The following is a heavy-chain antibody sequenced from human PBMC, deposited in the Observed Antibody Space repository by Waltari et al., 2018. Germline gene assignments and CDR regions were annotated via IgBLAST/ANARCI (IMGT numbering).Heavy chain of an antibody. CDR3: ARARQGFGGGSIAARRYFDY. V-gene: IGHV4-34*01. CDR1: GGSFSGYY. Sequence: QVQLQQWGAGLLKPSETLSLTCAVYGGSFSGYYWSWIRQPPGKGLEWIGEINHSGSTNYNPSLKSRVTISVDTSKNQFSLKLSSVTAADTAVYYCARARQGFGGGSIAARRYFDYWGQGTLVTVSS. J-gene: IGHJ4*02. D-gene: IGHD6-6*01. CDR2: INHSGST.